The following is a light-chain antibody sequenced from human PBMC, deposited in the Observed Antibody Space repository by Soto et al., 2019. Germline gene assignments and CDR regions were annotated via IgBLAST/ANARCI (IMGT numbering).Light chain of an antibody. CDR1: QSVTSSY. J-gene: IGKJ3*01. Sequence: EFVLTQSPGSLSLSPGERATLSCRASQSVTSSYLGWYQQKPGQAPRLLIYAASNRATGIPDRFSGSGSGTDFTLTINSLEPEDFAVYYCQLYGTSPPTFGPGTKVDI. CDR3: QLYGTSPPT. CDR2: AAS. V-gene: IGKV3-20*01.